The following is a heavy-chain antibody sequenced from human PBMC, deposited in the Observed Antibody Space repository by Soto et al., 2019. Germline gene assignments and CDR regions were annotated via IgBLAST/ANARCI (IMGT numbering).Heavy chain of an antibody. CDR3: AKSYSGYRGYYMDV. CDR1: GGYISSSSYY. CDR2: IYYSGST. V-gene: IGHV4-39*01. D-gene: IGHD5-12*01. Sequence: SETLSLTCTVSGGYISSSSYYWGWIRQPPGKGLEWIGSIYYSGSTYYNPSLKSRVTISVDTSKNQFSLKLSSVTAADTAVYYCAKSYSGYRGYYMDVWGKGTTVTVSS. J-gene: IGHJ6*03.